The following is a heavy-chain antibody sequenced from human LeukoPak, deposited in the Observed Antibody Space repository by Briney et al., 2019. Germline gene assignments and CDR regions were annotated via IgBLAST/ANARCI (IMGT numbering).Heavy chain of an antibody. CDR1: GYTFTSYD. Sequence: ASVKVSCKASGYTFTSYDINWLRQATGQGLEWMGWMNPNSGNTGYAQKFQGRVTMTRNTSISTAYMELSSLRSEDTAVYYCAREGDIVVVPATVHYYYGMDVWGQGTTVTVSS. V-gene: IGHV1-8*01. CDR2: MNPNSGNT. J-gene: IGHJ6*02. D-gene: IGHD2-2*01. CDR3: AREGDIVVVPATVHYYYGMDV.